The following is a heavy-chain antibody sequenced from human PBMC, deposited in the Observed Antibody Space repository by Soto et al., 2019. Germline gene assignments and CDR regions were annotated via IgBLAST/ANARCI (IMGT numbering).Heavy chain of an antibody. CDR3: ARVLWFGELSGGMDV. Sequence: GASVEVSCKASGYTFSSYGISWVRQAPGQGLEWTGWISAYNGNTNYAQKLQGRVTMTTDTSTSTAYMELRSLRSDDTAVYYCARVLWFGELSGGMDVWGQGTTVTVSS. CDR2: ISAYNGNT. D-gene: IGHD3-10*01. V-gene: IGHV1-18*01. J-gene: IGHJ6*02. CDR1: GYTFSSYG.